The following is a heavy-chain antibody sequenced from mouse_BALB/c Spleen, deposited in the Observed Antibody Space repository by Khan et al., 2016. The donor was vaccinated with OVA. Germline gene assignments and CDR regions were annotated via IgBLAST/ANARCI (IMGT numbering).Heavy chain of an antibody. CDR1: GYTFTTYW. V-gene: IGHV1-7*01. J-gene: IGHJ3*01. D-gene: IGHD2-3*01. Sequence: QVQLKQSGAELAKPGASVKMSCKASGYTFTTYWMHWVKQRPGQGLEWIGYINPTTGYTEYNQKFKDKASLTADKSSSTAYMQLSSLTSEDSVVYYCARGLDGGYFWFAYWGQGTLVTVSA. CDR2: INPTTGYT. CDR3: ARGLDGGYFWFAY.